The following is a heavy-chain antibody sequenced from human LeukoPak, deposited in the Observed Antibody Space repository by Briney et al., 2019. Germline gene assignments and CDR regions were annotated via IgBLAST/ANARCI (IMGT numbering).Heavy chain of an antibody. D-gene: IGHD6-19*01. V-gene: IGHV4-59*01. CDR3: ARGQWLVKGPFDY. CDR2: IYYSGST. J-gene: IGHJ4*02. CDR1: GGSISSYY. Sequence: SETLSLTCTVSGGSISSYYWSWIRQPPGKGLEWIGYIYYSGSTNYNPSPKSRVTISVDTSKNQFSLKLSSVTAADTAVYYCARGQWLVKGPFDYWGQGTLVTVSS.